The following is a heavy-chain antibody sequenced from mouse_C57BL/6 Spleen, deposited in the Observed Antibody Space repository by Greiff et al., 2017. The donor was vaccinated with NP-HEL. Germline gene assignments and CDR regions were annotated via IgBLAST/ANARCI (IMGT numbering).Heavy chain of an antibody. J-gene: IGHJ1*03. V-gene: IGHV1-72*01. D-gene: IGHD1-1*01. CDR3: ARSSAYYYGSSEDWYFDV. Sequence: VQLQQPGAELVKPGASVKLSCKASGYTSTSYWMHWVKQRPGRGLEWIGRIDPNSGGTKYNEKFKSKATLTVDKPSSTAYMQLSSLTSEDSAVYYCARSSAYYYGSSEDWYFDVWGTGTTVTVSS. CDR1: GYTSTSYW. CDR2: IDPNSGGT.